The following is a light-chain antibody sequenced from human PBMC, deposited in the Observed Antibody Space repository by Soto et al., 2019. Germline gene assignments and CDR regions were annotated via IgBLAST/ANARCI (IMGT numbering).Light chain of an antibody. CDR2: KAS. CDR1: QSISSW. V-gene: IGKV1-5*03. CDR3: QQYNSYPWK. Sequence: DIQMTQSPSTLSASVGDRVTITCLASQSISSWLAWYQQKPGKAPKLLIYKASTLESGVPSNFSGSGSGTEFTLTISSLQPEDFATYYCQQYNSYPWKFGQGTKVDIK. J-gene: IGKJ1*01.